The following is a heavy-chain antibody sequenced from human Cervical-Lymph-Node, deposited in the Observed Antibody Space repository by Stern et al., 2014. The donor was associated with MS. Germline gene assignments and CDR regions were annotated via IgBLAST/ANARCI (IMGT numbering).Heavy chain of an antibody. V-gene: IGHV4-31*03. CDR3: AKYQVIGGVFVVDY. D-gene: IGHD3-16*02. J-gene: IGHJ4*02. CDR1: GGSLSSGGYY. CDR2: IYYRWIT. Sequence: QVQLLESGPGLVKPSKTLSLTCTVSGGSLSSGGYYWSWIRQHPGKGLEWIGSIYYRWITSYNPSLESRVSISLDTSKSKFSLKLSSVTAADTAVDYCAKYQVIGGVFVVDYWGQGTLVTVSS.